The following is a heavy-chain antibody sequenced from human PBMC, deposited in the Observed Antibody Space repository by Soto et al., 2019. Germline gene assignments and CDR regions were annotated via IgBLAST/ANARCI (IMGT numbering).Heavy chain of an antibody. J-gene: IGHJ6*02. V-gene: IGHV3-33*01. CDR2: IWYDGSNK. CDR3: ARDTPPSLELRNSPGNYYYGMDV. Sequence: GGSLRLSCAASGFTFSSYGMHWVRQAPGKGLEWVAVIWYDGSNKYYADSVKGRFTISRDNSKNTLYLQMNSLRAEDTAVYYCARDTPPSLELRNSPGNYYYGMDVWGQGTTVTVSS. D-gene: IGHD1-7*01. CDR1: GFTFSSYG.